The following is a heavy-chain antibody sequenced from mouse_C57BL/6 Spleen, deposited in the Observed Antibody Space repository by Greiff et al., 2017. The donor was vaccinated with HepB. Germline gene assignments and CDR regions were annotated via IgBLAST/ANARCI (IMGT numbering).Heavy chain of an antibody. J-gene: IGHJ2*01. CDR2: ISYDGSN. Sequence: ESGPGLVKPSQSLSLTCSVTGYSITSGYYWNWIRQFPGNKLEWMGYISYDGSNNYNPSLKNRISITRDTSKNQFFLKLNSVTTEDTATYYCARIYYDYDEGFDYWGQGTPLTVSS. CDR3: ARIYYDYDEGFDY. D-gene: IGHD2-4*01. V-gene: IGHV3-6*01. CDR1: GYSITSGYY.